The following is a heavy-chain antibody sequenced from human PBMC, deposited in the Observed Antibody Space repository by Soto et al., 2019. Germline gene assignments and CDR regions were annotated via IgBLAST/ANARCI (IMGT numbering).Heavy chain of an antibody. D-gene: IGHD4-17*01. J-gene: IGHJ3*02. CDR1: GFTFSSYG. Sequence: GGSLRLSCAASGFTFSSYGMHWVRQAPGKGLEWVAVISYDGSNKYYADSVKGRFTISRDNSKNTLYLQRNSLRAEDTAVYYCAKDPLYGDYRGHAFDIWGQGTMVTVSS. CDR2: ISYDGSNK. CDR3: AKDPLYGDYRGHAFDI. V-gene: IGHV3-30*18.